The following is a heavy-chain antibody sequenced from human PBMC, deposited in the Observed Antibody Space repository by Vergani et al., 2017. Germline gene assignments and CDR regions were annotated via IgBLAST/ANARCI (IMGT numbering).Heavy chain of an antibody. V-gene: IGHV3-21*01. D-gene: IGHD2-15*01. Sequence: EVQLVESGGGLVKPGGSLRLSCAASGFTFSSYTMNWVRQAPGKGLEWVSSITSSSSYTYYADSVKGRFTISRDNPKSSLYLQVNSLRAEDTAVYYCARDRGYGSGASRYYYGMHVWGQ. CDR3: ARDRGYGSGASRYYYGMHV. CDR2: ITSSSSYT. CDR1: GFTFSSYT. J-gene: IGHJ6*02.